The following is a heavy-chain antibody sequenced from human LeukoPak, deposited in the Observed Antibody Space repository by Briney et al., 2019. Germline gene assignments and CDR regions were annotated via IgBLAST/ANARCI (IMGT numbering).Heavy chain of an antibody. J-gene: IGHJ4*02. CDR1: GLSIKPYY. Sequence: KSADTLSLLCALCGLSIKPYYWLGLRQPPGKGLACLGYVFHSGNTNYNPSLKSRVTISVDTSKNQFYLKLTSVTAADTAVYYCARYYYGWGNPYFDYWGQGTLVTVSS. CDR2: VFHSGNT. D-gene: IGHD3-10*01. CDR3: ARYYYGWGNPYFDY. V-gene: IGHV4-59*08.